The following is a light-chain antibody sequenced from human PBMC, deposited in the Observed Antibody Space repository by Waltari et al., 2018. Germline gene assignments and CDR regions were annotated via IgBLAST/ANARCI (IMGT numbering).Light chain of an antibody. Sequence: DIVMTQSPDSLAVSLGERATIKCKSSQSLLYSSNNKNYLAWSQQKPGQPPKLLIYWASTRESGVPDRFSGSGSGTDFTLTISSLQAEDVAMYYCQQDYSTLVFGQGTKLEIK. CDR1: QSLLYSSNNKNY. CDR3: QQDYSTLV. CDR2: WAS. V-gene: IGKV4-1*01. J-gene: IGKJ2*01.